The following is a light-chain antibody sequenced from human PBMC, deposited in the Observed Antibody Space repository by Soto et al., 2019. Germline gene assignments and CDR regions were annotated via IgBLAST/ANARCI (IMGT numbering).Light chain of an antibody. CDR1: SSDVGAYDY. V-gene: IGLV2-14*01. CDR3: SSPSTTNARV. Sequence: QSALTQPASVSGSPGQSITISCTGSSSDVGAYDYVSWYQQHPDKAPRLIIYDVYNRPSGVSSRFSGSKSGNTASLAISGLQAEDEADYYCSSPSTTNARVFGGGIQLTVL. J-gene: IGLJ2*01. CDR2: DVY.